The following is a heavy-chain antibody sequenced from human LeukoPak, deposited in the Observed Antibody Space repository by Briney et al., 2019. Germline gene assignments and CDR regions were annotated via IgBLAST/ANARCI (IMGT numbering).Heavy chain of an antibody. D-gene: IGHD2-2*02. CDR2: IIPVFGTT. CDR3: ATEAGIAIPGTIWYFAL. V-gene: IGHV1-69*06. Sequence: GASVKVSCEPSGGTFNTDAINWLRQVPGQGPEWMGRIIPVFGTTNYAETFQGRVTITADTSTSRAFMHLSSLRSEDTAVYYCATEAGIAIPGTIWYFALWGRGTLVTVSS. CDR1: GGTFNTDA. J-gene: IGHJ2*01.